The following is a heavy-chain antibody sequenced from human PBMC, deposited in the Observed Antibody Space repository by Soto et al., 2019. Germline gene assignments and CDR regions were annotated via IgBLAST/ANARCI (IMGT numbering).Heavy chain of an antibody. D-gene: IGHD2-21*02. CDR1: GFTLSNEA. CDR2: ISIAGNT. Sequence: EEHLLESGGGLVQPGGSLRLACAASGFTLSNEAMTWVRQAPGKGLEWVSTISIAGNTYYADSVKGRFTISRDHSKNTLYLQTDSLRGEDTAIYHCVHGSRGKSCGGDCLWVRGFDHWGQGTLVTVSS. V-gene: IGHV3-23*01. CDR3: VHGSRGKSCGGDCLWVRGFDH. J-gene: IGHJ4*02.